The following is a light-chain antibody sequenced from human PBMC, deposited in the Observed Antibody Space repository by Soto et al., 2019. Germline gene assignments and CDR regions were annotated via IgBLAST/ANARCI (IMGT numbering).Light chain of an antibody. Sequence: QSVLTQPASVSGSLGQSITISCTGTSSDVGGYNYVSWYQHHPGKALKVLIYDVNNRPSGVSNRFSGSKSGSTASLTISGLQAEDEADYFCCSYTSSNTVVFGGGTKLTVL. CDR1: SSDVGGYNY. CDR2: DVN. J-gene: IGLJ3*02. V-gene: IGLV2-14*03. CDR3: CSYTSSNTVV.